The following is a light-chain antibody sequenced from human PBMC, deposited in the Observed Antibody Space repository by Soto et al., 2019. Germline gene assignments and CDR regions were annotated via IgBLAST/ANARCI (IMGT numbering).Light chain of an antibody. CDR1: QSVTTR. CDR3: QQQGRSWIT. Sequence: IVLTQSPGTLSLSPGERVTLSCRASQSVTTRLAWYQHKPGQAPRLLIYGASSRATGIPDRFSGSGSGTDFTLTISRLEPEDFAVYYCQQQGRSWITFGQGTRLEIK. J-gene: IGKJ5*01. CDR2: GAS. V-gene: IGKV3-20*01.